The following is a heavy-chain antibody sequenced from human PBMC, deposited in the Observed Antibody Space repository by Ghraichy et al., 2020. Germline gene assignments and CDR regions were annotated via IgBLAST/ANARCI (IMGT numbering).Heavy chain of an antibody. J-gene: IGHJ2*01. V-gene: IGHV4-34*01. D-gene: IGHD6-6*01. CDR2: VNHGGST. CDR3: AGRRAAPNYWFFDL. CDR1: GGSFSGYI. Sequence: GSLSLSCAVYGGSFSGYIWSWIRRPPGMGLEWIGEVNHGGSTNYNPSLKSRVTISVDTSKNQFSLKLRSLTAADTAVYYCAGRRAAPNYWFFDLWGRGTLVTVSS.